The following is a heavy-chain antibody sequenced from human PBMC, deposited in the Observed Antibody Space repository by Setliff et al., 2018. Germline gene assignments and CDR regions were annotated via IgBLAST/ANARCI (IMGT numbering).Heavy chain of an antibody. CDR1: RGTFSSYG. Sequence: SVKVSCKAARGTFSSYGITWVRQAPGQGLEWMGGIIPIFGTTDYAQKFQGRVTITTDESTSTAYMEMSSLRSEDTAVYYCARERGDIVSTTSYYYYMDVWGKGTTVTVSS. CDR3: ARERGDIVSTTSYYYYMDV. CDR2: IIPIFGTT. J-gene: IGHJ6*03. D-gene: IGHD5-12*01. V-gene: IGHV1-69*05.